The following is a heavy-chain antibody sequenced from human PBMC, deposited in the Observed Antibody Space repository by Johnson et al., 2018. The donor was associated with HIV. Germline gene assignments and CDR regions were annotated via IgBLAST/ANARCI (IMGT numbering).Heavy chain of an antibody. V-gene: IGHV3-33*08. CDR3: ARGAYSSSWHASDASDI. CDR1: GFTFSSYG. CDR2: IWYDGSNK. Sequence: QMQLVESGGGVVRPGRSLRLSCAASGFTFSSYGMHWVRQAPGEGLEWVAVIWYDGSNKYYADSVKGRFTISRDNAKNSLYLQMNSLRAEDTALYYCARGAYSSSWHASDASDIWGQGTMVTVSS. D-gene: IGHD6-13*01. J-gene: IGHJ3*02.